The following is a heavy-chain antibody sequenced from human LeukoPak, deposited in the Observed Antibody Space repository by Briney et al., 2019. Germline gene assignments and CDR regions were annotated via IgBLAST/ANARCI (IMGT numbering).Heavy chain of an antibody. D-gene: IGHD3-9*01. CDR1: GFTFSSYS. Sequence: GGSLRLSCAASGFTFSSYSMNWVRQAPGKGLEWVSSISSSSSYIYYAVPVKGRFTISRDNAKNSLYLQMNSLRAEDTAVYYCARDGYFEWSSGILTGYSYYFDYWGQGTLVTVSS. J-gene: IGHJ4*02. V-gene: IGHV3-21*01. CDR2: ISSSSSYI. CDR3: ARDGYFEWSSGILTGYSYYFDY.